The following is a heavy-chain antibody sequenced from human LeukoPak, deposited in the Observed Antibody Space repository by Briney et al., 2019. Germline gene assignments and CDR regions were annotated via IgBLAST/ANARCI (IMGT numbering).Heavy chain of an antibody. J-gene: IGHJ5*02. CDR2: IYFSGTT. V-gene: IGHV4-59*08. CDR3: ARRRAEGGSNGHYNWFDP. D-gene: IGHD6-13*01. CDR1: GDSINAYY. Sequence: SEPLSLTCTVSGDSINAYYWGWIRQPPGKGLEWIGYIYFSGTTKYNPSLESRVTISVGTSKNQFSLKLSSVTAADTAVYYCARRRAEGGSNGHYNWFDPWGQGILFSPSS.